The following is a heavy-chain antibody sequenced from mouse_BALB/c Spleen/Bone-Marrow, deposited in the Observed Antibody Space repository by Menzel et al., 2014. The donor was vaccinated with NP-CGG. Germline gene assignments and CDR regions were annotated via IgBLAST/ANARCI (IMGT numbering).Heavy chain of an antibody. CDR1: GLSLTSYG. CDR2: IWAGGST. D-gene: IGHD2-4*01. V-gene: IGHV2-9*02. CDR3: ARDRGDYVFAY. J-gene: IGHJ3*01. Sequence: VQLVESGPGLVAPSQSLSITCTVSGLSLTSYGVHWVRQPPGKGLEWLGVIWAGGSTNYNSALMSRLSISKDNSKSXVFLKMNSLQTDDTAMYYCARDRGDYVFAYWGQGTLVTVSA.